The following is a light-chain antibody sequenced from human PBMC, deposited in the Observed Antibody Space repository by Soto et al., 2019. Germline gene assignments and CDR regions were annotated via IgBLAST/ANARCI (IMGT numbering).Light chain of an antibody. Sequence: EIELTQSPGTLSLSPGERATLSCRASQSVTNTYLAWYQQTPGQAPRLLIYGTSNRATGVPDRFSGSGSGTDFTLNISGLEPEDFAVYYCQQSESSPRTFGQGTKVEI. V-gene: IGKV3-20*01. J-gene: IGKJ1*01. CDR2: GTS. CDR1: QSVTNTY. CDR3: QQSESSPRT.